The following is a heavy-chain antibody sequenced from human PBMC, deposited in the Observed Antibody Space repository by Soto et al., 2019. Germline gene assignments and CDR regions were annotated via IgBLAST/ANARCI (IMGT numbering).Heavy chain of an antibody. CDR1: GYSFTSYW. CDR2: IDPSDSYT. D-gene: IGHD3-10*01. J-gene: IGHJ4*02. V-gene: IGHV5-10-1*01. Sequence: EVQLVQSGAEVKKPGESLRISCKGSGYSFTSYWISWVRQMPGKGLEWMGRIDPSDSYTNYSPSFQGHVTISADKSIITAYLQWSSLKASDTAMYYCARHSRWFGELYYFDYWGQGTLVTVSS. CDR3: ARHSRWFGELYYFDY.